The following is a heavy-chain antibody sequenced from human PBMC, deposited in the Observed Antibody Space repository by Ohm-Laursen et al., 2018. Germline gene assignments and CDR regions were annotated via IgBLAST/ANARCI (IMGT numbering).Heavy chain of an antibody. CDR1: GGTFSSYA. CDR2: IIPIFGTA. J-gene: IGHJ4*02. V-gene: IGHV1-69*05. D-gene: IGHD2-15*01. CDR3: AREVVVVASVFDY. Sequence: SVKVSCKASGGTFSSYAISWVRQAPGQGLEWMGGIIPIFGTANYAQKFQGRVTMTRNTSISTAYMELSSLRSEDTAVYYCAREVVVVASVFDYWGQGTLVTVSS.